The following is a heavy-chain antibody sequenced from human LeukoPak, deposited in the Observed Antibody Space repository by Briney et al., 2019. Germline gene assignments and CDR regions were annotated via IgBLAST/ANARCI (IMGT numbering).Heavy chain of an antibody. Sequence: PGGTLRLSCAASGFTFSNYWMHWVRQAPGKGPEWVSGINGDGSRPKYEHSVKGRFTVSRDNAKNTLYLQMNSLRAEDTVVYCCASPEGSGLWGQGTLGTVSS. V-gene: IGHV3-74*03. CDR2: INGDGSRP. J-gene: IGHJ1*01. CDR3: ASPEGSGL. D-gene: IGHD6-19*01. CDR1: GFTFSNYW.